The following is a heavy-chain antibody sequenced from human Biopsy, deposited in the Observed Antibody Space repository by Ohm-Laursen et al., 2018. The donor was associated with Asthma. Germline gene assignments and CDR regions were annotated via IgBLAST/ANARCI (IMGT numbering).Heavy chain of an antibody. D-gene: IGHD2-2*01. CDR2: INSVFGTT. CDR3: ARKAGSCISRTCYSLDF. J-gene: IGHJ4*02. V-gene: IGHV1-69*13. CDR1: GGTFNTYV. Sequence: SVKVSCKSLGGTFNTYVIGWVRQAPGQVLEWMGGINSVFGTTTYPQKFQDRVTITADDSTSTVYMELSSLRPEDTAVYYCARKAGSCISRTCYSLDFWGQGTLVTVSS.